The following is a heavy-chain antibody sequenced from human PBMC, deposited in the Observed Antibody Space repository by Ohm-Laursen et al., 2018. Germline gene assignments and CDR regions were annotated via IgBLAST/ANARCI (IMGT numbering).Heavy chain of an antibody. D-gene: IGHD3-22*01. CDR1: GFTFSTCA. CDR3: AKAMYYYDSSGYFPCADY. CDR2: ISRSGDST. V-gene: IGHV3-23*01. Sequence: SLRLSCTASGFTFSTCAMNWVRQAPGKGLEWVSAISRSGDSTYYADSVKGRFTISRDNSKNTLYLQMNSLRAEDTAVYYCAKAMYYYDSSGYFPCADYWGQGTLVTVSS. J-gene: IGHJ4*02.